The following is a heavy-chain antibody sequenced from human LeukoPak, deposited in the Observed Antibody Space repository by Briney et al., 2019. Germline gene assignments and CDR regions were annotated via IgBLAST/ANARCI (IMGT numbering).Heavy chain of an antibody. Sequence: ASVKVSCKASGYIFTSYYMHWVRQAPGQGLEWMGVINPSGGSTTYAQKFQGRVTMTRDTSTSTLYVELSSLRSEDTAVYYCARDRTVAGFRFDYWGQGTLVTVSS. CDR2: INPSGGST. CDR3: ARDRTVAGFRFDY. J-gene: IGHJ4*02. CDR1: GYIFTSYY. V-gene: IGHV1-46*01. D-gene: IGHD6-19*01.